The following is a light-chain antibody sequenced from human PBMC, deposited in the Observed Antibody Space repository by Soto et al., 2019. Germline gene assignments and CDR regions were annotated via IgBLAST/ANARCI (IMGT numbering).Light chain of an antibody. J-gene: IGKJ2*01. CDR1: QSVDIS. CDR2: GAS. V-gene: IGKV3-15*01. Sequence: DIVMTQSPATLSVSPGERATLSCRASQSVDISLAWYQQKPGQAPRLLIYGASTRATGIPARFSGSGSGTEFTLTISSLQSEDFAVYFFQQYHKWPPYTFGQGTKLDIK. CDR3: QQYHKWPPYT.